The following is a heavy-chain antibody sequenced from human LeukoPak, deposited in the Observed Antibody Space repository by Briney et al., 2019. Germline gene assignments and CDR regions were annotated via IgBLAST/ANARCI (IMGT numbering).Heavy chain of an antibody. CDR1: GYTFTSYA. CDR2: INAGNGNT. CDR3: ASDYYDSSGYYAFDY. D-gene: IGHD3-22*01. Sequence: ASVKVSFKASGYTFTSYAMHWVRQAPGQRLEWMGWINAGNGNTKYSQKFQGRVTITRDTSASTAYMELSSLRSEDTAVYYCASDYYDSSGYYAFDYWGQGTLVTVSS. J-gene: IGHJ4*02. V-gene: IGHV1-3*01.